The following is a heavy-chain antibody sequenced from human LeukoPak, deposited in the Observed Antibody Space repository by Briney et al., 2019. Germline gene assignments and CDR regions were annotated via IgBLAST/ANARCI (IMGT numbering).Heavy chain of an antibody. CDR3: ARSPERWLQLLIDC. J-gene: IGHJ4*02. CDR2: IYYSGTT. V-gene: IGHV4-38-2*01. D-gene: IGHD5-24*01. Sequence: GSIYYSGTTYYHPSLKSRLTISVDTSKTQFSLKLSSLTAADTAVYYCARSPERWLQLLIDCWGQGTLVTVSS.